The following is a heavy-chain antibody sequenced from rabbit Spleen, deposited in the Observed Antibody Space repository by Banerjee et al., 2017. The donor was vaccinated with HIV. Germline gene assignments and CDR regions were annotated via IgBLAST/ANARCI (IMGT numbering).Heavy chain of an antibody. J-gene: IGHJ6*01. CDR2: IYPGSFDST. CDR3: ARDGAGGSYFAL. CDR1: GFSFTNHYY. V-gene: IGHV1S45*01. Sequence: QEQLVESGGGLVKPGASLALTCTASGFSFTNHYYMCWVRQAPGKGLEWIACIYPGSFDSTVYANWVNGRFSISRENAQNTVFLQMTSLTAADTATYFCARDGAGGSYFALWGQGTLVTVS. D-gene: IGHD8-1*01.